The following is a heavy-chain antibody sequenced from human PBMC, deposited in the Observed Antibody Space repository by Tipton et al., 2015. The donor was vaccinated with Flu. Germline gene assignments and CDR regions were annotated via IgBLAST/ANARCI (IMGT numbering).Heavy chain of an antibody. Sequence: SLRLSCAASGFTLSSYAMIWVRQAPGRTLEWVPAISGSGTTTFYTDSVKGRFTISRDVSKNTLYLQMNNVRADDTAVYYCAKDMRPTSSWYGGSDSWGQGTLVTVSS. CDR1: GFTLSSYA. D-gene: IGHD6-13*01. J-gene: IGHJ4*02. V-gene: IGHV3-23*01. CDR3: AKDMRPTSSWYGGSDS. CDR2: ISGSGTTT.